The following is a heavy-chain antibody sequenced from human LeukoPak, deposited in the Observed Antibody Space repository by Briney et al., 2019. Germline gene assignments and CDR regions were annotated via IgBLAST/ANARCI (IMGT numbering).Heavy chain of an antibody. V-gene: IGHV3-7*03. CDR1: GFMFSSNW. J-gene: IGHJ4*02. Sequence: GGSLRLSCAASGFMFSSNWMSWVRLAPGKGLEWVANIKEDGTETYYVDPVKGRFTISRDNAKNSLYLQMNSLRVEDTAVYYCAKEGRSLQTYWGQGTLVTVSS. CDR3: AKEGRSLQTY. D-gene: IGHD5-24*01. CDR2: IKEDGTET.